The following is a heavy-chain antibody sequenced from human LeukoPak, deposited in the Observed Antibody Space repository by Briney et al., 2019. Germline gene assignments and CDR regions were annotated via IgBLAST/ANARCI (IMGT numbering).Heavy chain of an antibody. CDR1: GXTFSYYW. CDR2: IKEDGSET. J-gene: IGHJ4*02. D-gene: IGHD2-2*01. Sequence: PGRSLRLSCAAGGXTFSYYWMSWVRQAPGKGLEWVANIKEDGSETHYADSVEGRFTISRDNPKNSLYLRMNSLRDEDTAIYYCARVRGGSATSDFEYWGQGTLVTVSS. CDR3: ARVRGGSATSDFEY. V-gene: IGHV3-7*05.